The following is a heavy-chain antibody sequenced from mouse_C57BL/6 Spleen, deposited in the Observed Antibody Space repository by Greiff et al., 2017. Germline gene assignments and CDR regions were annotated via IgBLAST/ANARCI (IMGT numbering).Heavy chain of an antibody. D-gene: IGHD2-3*01. V-gene: IGHV5-4*01. CDR2: ISDGVSYT. CDR1: GFTFSSYA. CDR3: VRDDGYFPNY. J-gene: IGHJ2*01. Sequence: EVKVEESGGGLVKPGGSLKLSCAASGFTFSSYAMSWVRQTPEKRLEWVATISDGVSYTYYPDNVKGRFTISRDNAKNNLYLQMSHLKSEVTAMYYCVRDDGYFPNYWGQGTTLTVSS.